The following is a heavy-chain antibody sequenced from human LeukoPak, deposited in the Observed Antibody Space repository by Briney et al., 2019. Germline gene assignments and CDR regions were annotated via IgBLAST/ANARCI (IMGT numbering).Heavy chain of an antibody. V-gene: IGHV3-7*01. CDR1: GFTFSDYY. CDR3: ARFTPQGYGWGGYNRFDP. Sequence: GGSLRLSCAASGFTFSDYYMSWIRQAPGKGLEWVANIKQDGSEKYYVDSVKGRFTISRDNAKSSLYLQMNSLRAEDTAVYYCARFTPQGYGWGGYNRFDPWGQGTLVTVSS. J-gene: IGHJ5*02. D-gene: IGHD3-16*01. CDR2: IKQDGSEK.